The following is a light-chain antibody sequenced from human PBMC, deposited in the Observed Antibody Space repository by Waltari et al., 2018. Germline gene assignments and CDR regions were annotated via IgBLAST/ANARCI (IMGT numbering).Light chain of an antibody. CDR3: QQCYSTPYT. V-gene: IGKV4-1*01. CDR2: WAS. CDR1: PNLLYNSDNKNY. J-gene: IGKJ2*01. Sequence: DIVMTQSPDSLAVSLGERVTINCRSRPNLLYNSDNKNYLAWFQQKPGQPPKLLIYWASTRESGVPDRFSGSGSGTEFTLTISSLQAADVAVYYCQQCYSTPYTFGQGTKLEIK.